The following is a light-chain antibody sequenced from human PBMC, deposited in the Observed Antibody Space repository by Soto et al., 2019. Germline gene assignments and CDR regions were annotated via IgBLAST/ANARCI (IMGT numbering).Light chain of an antibody. CDR2: EVS. CDR3: SSYAGSNAVV. CDR1: NSDVGGYNY. J-gene: IGLJ2*01. Sequence: QSVLTQPPSASGSPGQSVTISCTGTNSDVGGYNYVSWYQQHSGKAPKLMIYEVSKRPSGVPDRFSGSKSGNTASLTVSGLQAEDEADYYCSSYAGSNAVVFGGGTKLTVL. V-gene: IGLV2-8*01.